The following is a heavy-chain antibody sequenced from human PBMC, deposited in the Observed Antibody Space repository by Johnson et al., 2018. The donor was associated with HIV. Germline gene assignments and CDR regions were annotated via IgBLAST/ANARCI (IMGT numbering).Heavy chain of an antibody. D-gene: IGHD5-18*01. CDR3: ARDRGGYSYGYDSDAFDI. V-gene: IGHV3-66*02. CDR1: GFTVSSNY. Sequence: VQLVESGGGLVQPGGSLRLSCVASGFTVSSNYMSWVRQAPGKGLEWGSVIYSGGSTYYADSVKGRFTISRDNSKNTLYLQMNSLRAEDTAVYYCARDRGGYSYGYDSDAFDIWGQGTMVTVSS. CDR2: IYSGGST. J-gene: IGHJ3*02.